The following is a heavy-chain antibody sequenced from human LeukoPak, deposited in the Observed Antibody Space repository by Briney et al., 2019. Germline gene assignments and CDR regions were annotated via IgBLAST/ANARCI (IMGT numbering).Heavy chain of an antibody. CDR2: INHSGST. V-gene: IGHV4-34*01. Sequence: SETLSLTCAVYGGSFSGYYWSWIRQPPGKGLEWIGEINHSGSTNYNPSLKSRVTISVDTSKNQFSLKLSSVTAADTAVYYCARLRRFRSYYGSGSYRFPNNWFDPWGQGTLVTVSS. J-gene: IGHJ5*02. D-gene: IGHD3-10*01. CDR1: GGSFSGYY. CDR3: ARLRRFRSYYGSGSYRFPNNWFDP.